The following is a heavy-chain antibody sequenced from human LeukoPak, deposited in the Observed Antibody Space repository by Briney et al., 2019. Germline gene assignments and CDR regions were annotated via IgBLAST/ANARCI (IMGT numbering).Heavy chain of an antibody. CDR2: INSDGSTT. V-gene: IGHV3-74*01. J-gene: IGHJ4*02. CDR1: WFTVSSNY. Sequence: PGGSLRLSCAASWFTVSSNYMSCVRQAPGKGLVWVSRINSDGSTTTYAESVKGRFTVSRDNAKNTLNLQMNSLRDEDTAVYYCARGGVSSGYDYWGQGTLVTVSS. CDR3: ARGGVSSGYDY. D-gene: IGHD6-19*01.